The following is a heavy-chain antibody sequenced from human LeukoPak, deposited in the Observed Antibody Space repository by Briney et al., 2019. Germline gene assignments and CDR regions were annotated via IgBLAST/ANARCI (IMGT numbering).Heavy chain of an antibody. D-gene: IGHD2-15*01. CDR3: AREGYCSGGSCSYWYFDL. CDR2: SGTAGDT. J-gene: IGHJ2*01. V-gene: IGHV3-13*04. Sequence: GGSLRLSCAASGFTFSSYDMHWVRQATGKGLEWVSASGTAGDTYYPGSVKGRFTISRENAKNSLYLQMNSLRAGDTAVYYCAREGYCSGGSCSYWYFDLWGRGTLVTVSS. CDR1: GFTFSSYD.